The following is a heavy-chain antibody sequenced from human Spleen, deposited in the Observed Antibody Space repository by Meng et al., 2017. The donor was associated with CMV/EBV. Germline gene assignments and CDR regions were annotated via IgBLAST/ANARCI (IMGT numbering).Heavy chain of an antibody. J-gene: IGHJ4*02. CDR3: ARGLRYFDPHDFDY. CDR1: GYTFIDYY. Sequence: ASVKVSCKTSGYTFIDYYIHWVRQAPGQGLEWMGWINPNSGGTNYAQKFQGRDTMTTDTSITTAYMELSRLRSDDTAVYYCARGLRYFDPHDFDYWSQGTLVTVSS. V-gene: IGHV1-2*02. D-gene: IGHD3-9*01. CDR2: INPNSGGT.